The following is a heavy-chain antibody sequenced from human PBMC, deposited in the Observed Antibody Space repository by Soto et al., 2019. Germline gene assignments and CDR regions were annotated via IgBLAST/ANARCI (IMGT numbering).Heavy chain of an antibody. D-gene: IGHD2-2*01. CDR1: GYTFTSYA. CDR2: INAGNGNT. CDR3: ARDLHCSSTSCYAGFWFDP. V-gene: IGHV1-3*01. Sequence: ASVKVSCKASGYTFTSYAMHWVRQAPGQRLEWMGWINAGNGNTKYSQKFQGRVTITRDTSASTAYMELSSLRSEDTAVYYCARDLHCSSTSCYAGFWFDPWGQGTLVTVSS. J-gene: IGHJ5*02.